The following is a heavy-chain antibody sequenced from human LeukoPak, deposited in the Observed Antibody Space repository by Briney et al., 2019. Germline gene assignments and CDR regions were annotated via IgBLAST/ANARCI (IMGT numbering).Heavy chain of an antibody. J-gene: IGHJ5*02. CDR2: ISGSGGST. CDR3: AKDAVWYGSGSYPLFDP. CDR1: GFTFSSYA. D-gene: IGHD3-10*01. V-gene: IGHV3-23*01. Sequence: GGSLRLSCAASGFTFSSYAMSWVRQAPGKGLEWVSAISGSGGSTYYVDSVKGRFTISRDNSKNTLYLQMNSLRAEDTAVYYCAKDAVWYGSGSYPLFDPWGQGTLVTVSS.